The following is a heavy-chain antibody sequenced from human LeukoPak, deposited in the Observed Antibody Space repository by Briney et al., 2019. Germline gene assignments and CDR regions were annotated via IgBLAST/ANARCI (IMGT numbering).Heavy chain of an antibody. Sequence: PGGSLRLSCEASGFSFSDYWMSWVRQAPGKGLEWVAFIRYDGSDKFYADSVKGRFTISRDNSKNTLYLQMNSLRPEDTAVYYCARDIVVPAASGRYFDYWGQGTLITVSS. CDR2: IRYDGSDK. J-gene: IGHJ4*02. CDR1: GFSFSDYW. V-gene: IGHV3-30*02. D-gene: IGHD2-2*01. CDR3: ARDIVVPAASGRYFDY.